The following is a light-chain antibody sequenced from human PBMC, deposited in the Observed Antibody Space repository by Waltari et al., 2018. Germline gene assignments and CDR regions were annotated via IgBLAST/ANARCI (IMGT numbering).Light chain of an antibody. CDR3: QQSYSTPP. J-gene: IGKJ4*01. CDR1: QSISSY. CDR2: AAS. Sequence: DIQMTQSPSSLSASVGDRVTITCRASQSISSYLNWYQQKPGKAPKLLIYAASSLQSGVPSRFSGSGSETDFTLTISSLQPEDFATYYCQQSYSTPPFGGGTKVEIK. V-gene: IGKV1-39*01.